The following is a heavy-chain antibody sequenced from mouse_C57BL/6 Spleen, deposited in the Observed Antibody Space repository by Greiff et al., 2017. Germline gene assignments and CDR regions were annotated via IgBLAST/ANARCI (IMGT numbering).Heavy chain of an antibody. V-gene: IGHV7-3*01. CDR3: ARYGEYGNSYAMDY. CDR1: GFTFTDYY. D-gene: IGHD2-1*01. Sequence: EVKLEESGGGLVQPGGSLSLSCAASGFTFTDYYMSWVRQPPGKALEWLGFIRNKANGYTTEYSASVKGRFTISRDNSQSILYLQMNALRAEDSATYYCARYGEYGNSYAMDYWGQGTSVTVSS. CDR2: IRNKANGYTT. J-gene: IGHJ4*01.